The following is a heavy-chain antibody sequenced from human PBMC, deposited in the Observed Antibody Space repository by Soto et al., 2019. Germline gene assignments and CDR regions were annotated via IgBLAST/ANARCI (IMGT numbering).Heavy chain of an antibody. CDR2: ISYDGSNK. V-gene: IGHV3-30*18. Sequence: QVQLVESGGGVVQPGRSLRLSCAASGFTFSTYGMHWVRQAPGKGLEWVAVISYDGSNKYYADSVKGRFTISRDNSKNSLYRQLSSRRVEDTAVYSLAKVFSYSGIDYWGRGTLVTFSS. D-gene: IGHD5-18*01. CDR3: AKVFSYSGIDY. J-gene: IGHJ4*02. CDR1: GFTFSTYG.